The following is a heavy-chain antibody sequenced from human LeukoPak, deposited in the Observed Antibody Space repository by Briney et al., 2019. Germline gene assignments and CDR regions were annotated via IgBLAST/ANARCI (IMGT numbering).Heavy chain of an antibody. CDR3: ARGFEGLRYFDWLSSTFDY. CDR2: IYSGGST. D-gene: IGHD3-9*01. CDR1: GFTVSSNY. Sequence: GGSLRLSCAASGFTVSSNYMSWVRQAPGKGLEWVSVIYSGGSTYYADSVKGRFTISRDNAKNSLYLQMNSLRAEDTAVYYCARGFEGLRYFDWLSSTFDYWGQGTLVTVSS. V-gene: IGHV3-66*01. J-gene: IGHJ4*02.